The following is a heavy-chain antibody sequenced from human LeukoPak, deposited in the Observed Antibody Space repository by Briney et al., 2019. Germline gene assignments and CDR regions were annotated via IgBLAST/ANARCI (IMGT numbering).Heavy chain of an antibody. D-gene: IGHD3-9*01. CDR2: IYYSGNT. Sequence: SETLSLTCTVSGGSISSRSYYWGWIRQPPGKGLEWIGSIYYSGNTYYNPSLKSRVTILVDTSKNQFSLKLGSVTAADTAVYYCARGRYDILTGNWFDPWGQGTLVTVSS. CDR1: GGSISSRSYY. V-gene: IGHV4-39*07. J-gene: IGHJ5*02. CDR3: ARGRYDILTGNWFDP.